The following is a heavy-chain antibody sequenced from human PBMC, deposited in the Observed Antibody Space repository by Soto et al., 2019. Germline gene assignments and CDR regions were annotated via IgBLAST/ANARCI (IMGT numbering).Heavy chain of an antibody. CDR2: VNPSGGHT. J-gene: IGHJ4*02. D-gene: IGHD2-21*02. CDR3: GSGGHVVVVTAALDY. CDR1: GDTFTDYY. V-gene: IGHV1-46*01. Sequence: QVQLVQSGAEVKKPGASVKVSCKASGDTFTDYYIHWVRQAPGQGLEWMGTVNPSGGHTTYAQHFLGRMTRTRDTSTSTRYRELTSLTSEDTSVYYCGSGGHVVVVTAALDYWGQGTLVTVSS.